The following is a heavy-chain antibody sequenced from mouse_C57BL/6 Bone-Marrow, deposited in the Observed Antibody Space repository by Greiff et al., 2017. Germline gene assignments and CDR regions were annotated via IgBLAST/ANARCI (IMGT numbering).Heavy chain of an antibody. CDR1: GYTFTSYT. CDR3: ARGGDYDYDGGD. J-gene: IGHJ3*01. V-gene: IGHV1-4*01. Sequence: VQRVESGAELARPGASVKMSCKASGYTFTSYTMHWVKQRPGQGLEWIGYINPSSGYTKYNQKFKDKATLTAAKSSSTAYMQLSSLTSEDSAVYYCARGGDYDYDGGDWGQGTLVTVSA. CDR2: INPSSGYT. D-gene: IGHD2-4*01.